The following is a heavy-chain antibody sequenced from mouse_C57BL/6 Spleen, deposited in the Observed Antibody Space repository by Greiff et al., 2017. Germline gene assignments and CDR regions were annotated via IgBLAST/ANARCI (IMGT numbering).Heavy chain of an antibody. D-gene: IGHD2-4*01. CDR2: IYPGDGDT. J-gene: IGHJ2*01. CDR3: ARGAYYDYGGNFDY. CDR1: GYAFSSSW. Sequence: VQLQQSGPELVKPGASVKISCKASGYAFSSSWMNWVKQRPGKGLEWIGRIYPGDGDTNYNGKFKGKDTLTADKSSSTAYMQLSSLTSEDSAVXFCARGAYYDYGGNFDYWGQGTTLTVSS. V-gene: IGHV1-82*01.